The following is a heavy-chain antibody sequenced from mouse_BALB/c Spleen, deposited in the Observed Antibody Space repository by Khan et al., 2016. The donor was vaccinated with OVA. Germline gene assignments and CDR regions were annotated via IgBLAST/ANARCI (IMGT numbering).Heavy chain of an antibody. V-gene: IGHV1-5*01. J-gene: IGHJ2*01. CDR2: IYPGISDT. D-gene: IGHD2-4*01. Sequence: IQLVQSGTVLARPGASVKMSCKASGYSFTSYWMHWVKQRPGQGLEWIGAIYPGISDTRYNQDFKGKAKLTAVTSATTAYMELSSPTNEDSAVYYSTRSYDSYYFDYWGPGTTLTVSS. CDR3: TRSYDSYYFDY. CDR1: GYSFTSYW.